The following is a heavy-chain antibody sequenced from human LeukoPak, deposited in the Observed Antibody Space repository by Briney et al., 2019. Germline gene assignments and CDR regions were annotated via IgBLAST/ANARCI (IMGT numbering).Heavy chain of an antibody. CDR1: GGSFSGYY. CDR3: ARLLWFGETDAFDI. V-gene: IGHV4-34*01. D-gene: IGHD3-10*01. J-gene: IGHJ3*02. Sequence: PSETLSLTCAVYGGSFSGYYWSWIRQPPGKGLEWIGEINHSGSTNYNPSLKSRVTISVDTSKNQFSLKLSSVTAADTAVYYCARLLWFGETDAFDIWGQGTMVTVSS. CDR2: INHSGST.